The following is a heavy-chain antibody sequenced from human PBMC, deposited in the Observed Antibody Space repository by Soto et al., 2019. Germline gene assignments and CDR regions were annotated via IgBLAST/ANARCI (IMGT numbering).Heavy chain of an antibody. V-gene: IGHV3-21*01. CDR3: ARDLAVRGGFGESI. J-gene: IGHJ3*02. D-gene: IGHD3-10*01. CDR2: ISSSSSYI. CDR1: GFTFSSYS. Sequence: GGSLRLSCAASGFTFSSYSMNWVRQAPGKGLEWVSSISSSSSYIYYADSVKGRFTISRENAKNSLYLQMNSLRAEDTAVYYCARDLAVRGGFGESIWGQGTMVTVSS.